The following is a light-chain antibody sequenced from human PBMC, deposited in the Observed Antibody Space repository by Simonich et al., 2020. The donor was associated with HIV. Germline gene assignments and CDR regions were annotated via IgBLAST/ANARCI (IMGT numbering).Light chain of an antibody. V-gene: IGLV2-14*03. Sequence: QSALTQPASVSGSPEQSITISCTGTSSDVGGYNYVSWYQPHPGKAPKLIIYDVSNRPSGVSTRFSGSKSGNTASLAISGLQAEDEADYYCSSYTSGSTVVFGGGTKLTVL. CDR2: DVS. J-gene: IGLJ2*01. CDR1: SSDVGGYNY. CDR3: SSYTSGSTVV.